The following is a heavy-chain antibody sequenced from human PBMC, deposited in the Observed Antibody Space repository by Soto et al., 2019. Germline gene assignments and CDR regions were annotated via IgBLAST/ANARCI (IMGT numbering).Heavy chain of an antibody. D-gene: IGHD6-13*01. CDR3: ASRQQYFGLDA. J-gene: IGHJ6*02. Sequence: SETLSLTCTVSGGSVSSGSYYWSWIRPRPGQGLEGIGYIYYSRSTNYNPSLNSRTTISVDTSNNQFPLKLSSVTAADTAEYFWASRQQYFGLDAWGQGTTVTVYS. V-gene: IGHV4-61*01. CDR1: GGSVSSGSYY. CDR2: IYYSRST.